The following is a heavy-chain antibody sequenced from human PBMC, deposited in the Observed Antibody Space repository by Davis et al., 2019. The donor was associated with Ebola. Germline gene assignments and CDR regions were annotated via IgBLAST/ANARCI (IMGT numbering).Heavy chain of an antibody. Sequence: GESLKISCAASGFTLSSYWMSWVRQAPGKGPEWVANIKQDGSEKYYVDSVKGRFTISRDNAKDSLHLQMNSLSAEDTAVYYCARTIVVPYYFDYWGQGTLVTVSS. V-gene: IGHV3-7*03. CDR2: IKQDGSEK. CDR1: GFTLSSYW. D-gene: IGHD3-10*01. CDR3: ARTIVVPYYFDY. J-gene: IGHJ4*02.